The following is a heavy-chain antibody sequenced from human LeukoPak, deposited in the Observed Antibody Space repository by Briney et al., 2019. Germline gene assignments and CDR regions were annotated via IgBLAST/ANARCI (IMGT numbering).Heavy chain of an antibody. J-gene: IGHJ4*02. Sequence: GASVKVSCKASGYTFTGYYMHWVRQAPGQGLEWMGWINPNSGGTNYAQKFQGRVTMTRDTSISTAYMELSRLRSDDTAVYYCARSLFLFDGDYVIHYFDYWGQGTLVTVSS. CDR1: GYTFTGYY. D-gene: IGHD4-17*01. CDR3: ARSLFLFDGDYVIHYFDY. V-gene: IGHV1-2*02. CDR2: INPNSGGT.